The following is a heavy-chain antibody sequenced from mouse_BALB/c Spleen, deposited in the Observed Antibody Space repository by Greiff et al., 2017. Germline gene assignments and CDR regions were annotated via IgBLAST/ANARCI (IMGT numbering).Heavy chain of an antibody. J-gene: IGHJ3*01. V-gene: IGHV1-7*01. Sequence: VKLMESGAELAKPGASVKMSCKASGYTFTSYWMHWVKQRPGQGLEWIGYINPSTGYTEYNQKFKDKATLTADKSSSTAYMQLSSLTSEDSAVYYCARGGLRREFAYWGQGTLVTVSA. D-gene: IGHD2-4*01. CDR3: ARGGLRREFAY. CDR2: INPSTGYT. CDR1: GYTFTSYW.